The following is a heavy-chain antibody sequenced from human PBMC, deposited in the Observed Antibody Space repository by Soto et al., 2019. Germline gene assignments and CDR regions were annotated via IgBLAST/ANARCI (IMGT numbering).Heavy chain of an antibody. V-gene: IGHV5-10-1*01. J-gene: IGHJ5*02. CDR2: IDPSDSQT. CDR1: GYSFAGYW. CDR3: ASQIYDSDTGHIFKSYFDP. D-gene: IGHD3-9*01. Sequence: GESLKISCKGSGYSFAGYWITWVRQKPGKGLEWMGRIDPSDSQTYYSPSFRGHVTISVTKSITTVFLQWSSLRASDTAMYYCASQIYDSDTGHIFKSYFDPCGQGTPPPVS.